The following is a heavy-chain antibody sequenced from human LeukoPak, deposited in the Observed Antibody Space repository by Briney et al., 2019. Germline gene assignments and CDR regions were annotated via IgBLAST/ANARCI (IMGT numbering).Heavy chain of an antibody. CDR1: GFTFSSYA. CDR3: AKESKVFWSGYRSAAFDY. CDR2: ISGSGGST. Sequence: PGGSLSLSCAASGFTFSSYAMSWVRQAPGKGLEWVSAISGSGGSTYYADSVTGRFTISRDNSKNTLYLQMNSLRAEDTAVYYCAKESKVFWSGYRSAAFDYWGQGTLVTVSS. V-gene: IGHV3-23*01. D-gene: IGHD3-3*01. J-gene: IGHJ4*02.